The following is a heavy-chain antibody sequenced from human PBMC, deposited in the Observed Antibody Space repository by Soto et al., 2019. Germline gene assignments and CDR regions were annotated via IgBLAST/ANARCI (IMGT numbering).Heavy chain of an antibody. CDR2: VSTNGGTS. Sequence: GRSLRPSCSASGSTVSIHAMHWVGQAPGKGLEYVSAVSTNGGTSYYADSVNGRFTISRDNSRNTLYLQMNSLRPEDTAVYYCVKDRAPRDGYKTQPGSWGLGTLVTVSS. CDR1: GSTVSIHA. J-gene: IGHJ5*02. V-gene: IGHV3-64D*06. CDR3: VKDRAPRDGYKTQPGS. D-gene: IGHD5-12*01.